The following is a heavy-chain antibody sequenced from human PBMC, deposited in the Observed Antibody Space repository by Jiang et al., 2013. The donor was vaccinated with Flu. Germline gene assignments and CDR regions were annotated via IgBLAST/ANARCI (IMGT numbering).Heavy chain of an antibody. D-gene: IGHD3-22*01. CDR3: ARVDHNYYDSSGYYYGDGGQVDY. J-gene: IGHJ4*02. CDR1: GYSISSGYY. Sequence: GSGLVKPSETLSLTCAVSGYSISSGYYWGWIRQPPGKGLEWIGSIYHSGSTYYNPSLKSRVTISVDTSKNQFSLKLSSVTAADTAVYYCARVDHNYYDSSGYYYGDGGQVDYWGQGTLVTVSS. CDR2: IYHSGST. V-gene: IGHV4-38-2*01.